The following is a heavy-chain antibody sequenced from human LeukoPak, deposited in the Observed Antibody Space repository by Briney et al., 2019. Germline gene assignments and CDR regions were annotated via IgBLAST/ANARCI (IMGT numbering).Heavy chain of an antibody. CDR3: ARDYLGAREGSYFDY. Sequence: SVKVSCKASGGTFSSYAISWVRQAPGQGLEWMGRIIPILGIANYAQKFQGRVTITADKSTSTAYMELSSLRSEDTAVYYCARDYLGAREGSYFDYWGQGTLVTVSS. CDR1: GGTFSSYA. J-gene: IGHJ4*02. D-gene: IGHD3-16*01. V-gene: IGHV1-69*04. CDR2: IIPILGIA.